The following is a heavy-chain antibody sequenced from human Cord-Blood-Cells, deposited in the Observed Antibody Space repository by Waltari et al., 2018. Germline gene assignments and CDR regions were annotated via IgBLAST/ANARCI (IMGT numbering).Heavy chain of an antibody. D-gene: IGHD2-21*02. CDR1: GGSFSGDS. J-gene: IGHJ4*02. V-gene: IGHV4-34*01. Sequence: QVQLQQWGAGLLKPSATLSLTCAVYGGSFSGDSWSWIRQPPGKGLEWIGEINHSGSTNYNPSLKSRVTISVDTSKNQFSLKLSSVTAADTAVYYCARVVVTAIPDYWGQGTLVTVSS. CDR3: ARVVVTAIPDY. CDR2: INHSGST.